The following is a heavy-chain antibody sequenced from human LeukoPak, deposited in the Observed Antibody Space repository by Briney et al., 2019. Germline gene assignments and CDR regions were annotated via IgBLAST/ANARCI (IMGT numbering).Heavy chain of an antibody. Sequence: PGGFLRLSCSASGFTFSSYGMHWVRQAPGKGLEYVSAISSNGGSTYYADSVKGRFTISRDNSKNTLYLQMSSLRPEDTAVYYCVKGRGVLTTVTAHYFDYWGQGTLVTVSS. J-gene: IGHJ4*02. V-gene: IGHV3-64D*09. D-gene: IGHD4-17*01. CDR1: GFTFSSYG. CDR3: VKGRGVLTTVTAHYFDY. CDR2: ISSNGGST.